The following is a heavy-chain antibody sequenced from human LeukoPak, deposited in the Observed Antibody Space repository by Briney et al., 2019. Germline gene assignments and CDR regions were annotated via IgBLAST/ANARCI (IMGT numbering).Heavy chain of an antibody. D-gene: IGHD2-21*02. V-gene: IGHV3-23*01. CDR2: ISGNYGST. CDR3: AKDVLLLTASDAFDF. Sequence: GGSLRLSCAASGFTFSSNAMSWVRQAPGKGLEWVSTISGNYGSTYYADSVKGRFTISRDNFKNTVFLRMNSLRAEDTAVYYCAKDVLLLTASDAFDFWGQGTKVTVSS. CDR1: GFTFSSNA. J-gene: IGHJ3*01.